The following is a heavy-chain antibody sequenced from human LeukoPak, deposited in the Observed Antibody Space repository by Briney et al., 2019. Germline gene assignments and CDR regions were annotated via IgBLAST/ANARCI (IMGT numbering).Heavy chain of an antibody. CDR3: ARVRYYGSGLLFDL. CDR1: GGSFSGYY. V-gene: IGHV4-59*08. D-gene: IGHD3-10*01. CDR2: IYYSGST. Sequence: SETLSLTCAVYGGSFSGYYWSWIRQPPGKGLEWIGYIYYSGSTNYNPSLKSRVTISVDTSKNQFSLKLSSVTAADTAVYYCARVRYYGSGLLFDLWGRGTLVTVSS. J-gene: IGHJ2*01.